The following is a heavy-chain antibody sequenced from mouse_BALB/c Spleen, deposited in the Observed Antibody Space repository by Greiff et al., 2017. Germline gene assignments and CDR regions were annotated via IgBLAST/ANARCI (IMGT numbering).Heavy chain of an antibody. D-gene: IGHD2-4*01. CDR2: IWGGGST. CDR3: AMYDYEGAWFAY. V-gene: IGHV2-6-4*01. CDR1: GFSLSRYS. Sequence: VQGVESGPGLVAPSQSLSITCTVSGFSLSRYSVHWVRQPPGKGLEWLGMIWGGGSTDYNSALKSRLSISKDNSKSQVFLKMNSLQTDDTAMYYCAMYDYEGAWFAYWGQGTLVTVSA. J-gene: IGHJ3*01.